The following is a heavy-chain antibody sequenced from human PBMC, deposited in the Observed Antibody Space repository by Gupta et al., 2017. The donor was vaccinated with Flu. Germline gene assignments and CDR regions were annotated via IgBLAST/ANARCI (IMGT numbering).Heavy chain of an antibody. J-gene: IGHJ3*02. CDR1: GFTFTNYA. V-gene: IGHV3-23*01. Sequence: EVQLLESGGGLAQPGGSLRLSCATSGFTFTNYAMRWVRQAPGKGLEWVSTVSGGGSNRDYADSVKGRFTISGDSSKKTVYLQMNSLRVEDTAVYYCAKGANWAFEIWGQGTMVTVSS. CDR3: AKGANWAFEI. CDR2: VSGGGSNR. D-gene: IGHD1-1*01.